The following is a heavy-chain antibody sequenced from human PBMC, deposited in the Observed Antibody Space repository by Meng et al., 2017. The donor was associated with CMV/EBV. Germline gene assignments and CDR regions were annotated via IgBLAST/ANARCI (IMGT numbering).Heavy chain of an antibody. CDR1: GFTFSYYY. D-gene: IGHD3-10*01. CDR3: ARDYDGSGEGYYYGMDV. J-gene: IGHJ6*02. Sequence: GESLKISCAASGFTFSYYYMNWVRPAPGKGLEWGSSNSSSSTIYYADSVKGRFTISRDNAKNTLYLQMNSLRAEDTAVYYCARDYDGSGEGYYYGMDVWGQGTTVTVSS. V-gene: IGHV3-69-1*01. CDR2: NSSSSTI.